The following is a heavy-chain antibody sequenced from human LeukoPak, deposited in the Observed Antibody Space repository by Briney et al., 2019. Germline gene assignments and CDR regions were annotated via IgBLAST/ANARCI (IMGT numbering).Heavy chain of an antibody. D-gene: IGHD6-13*01. CDR1: GGSFSGYY. V-gene: IGHV4-34*01. J-gene: IGHJ6*02. CDR3: ARSMQGVSGMDV. CDR2: INHSGST. Sequence: SEILSLTCAVYGGSFSGYYWSWIRQPPGKGLEWIGKINHSGSTNYNPSLKSRVTISVDTSKNQFSLKLSSVTAADTAVYYCARSMQGVSGMDVWGQGTTVTVSS.